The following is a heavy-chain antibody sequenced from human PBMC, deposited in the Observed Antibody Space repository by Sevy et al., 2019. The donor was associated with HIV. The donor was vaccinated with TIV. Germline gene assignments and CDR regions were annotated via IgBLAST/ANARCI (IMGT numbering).Heavy chain of an antibody. CDR3: VKEGGGEGGDH. Sequence: GGSLRLSCAASGFGFSSYGMHWVSQAPGKGLESMSYIQYDGSNKDYADSVKGRFTISRDNSKNTLYLQMRSLRVEDTAVFYCVKEGGGEGGDHWGQGTLVTVSS. CDR1: GFGFSSYG. CDR2: IQYDGSNK. J-gene: IGHJ4*02. D-gene: IGHD2-21*01. V-gene: IGHV3-30*02.